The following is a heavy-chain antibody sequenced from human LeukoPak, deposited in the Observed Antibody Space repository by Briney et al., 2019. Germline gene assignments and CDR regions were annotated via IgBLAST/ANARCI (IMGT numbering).Heavy chain of an antibody. V-gene: IGHV3-30*18. D-gene: IGHD3-22*01. J-gene: IGHJ4*02. CDR3: EKEIYSDSSAFFDY. CDR1: GFSFSSYG. CDR2: IGYDGSNK. Sequence: GRSLRLSCAASGFSFSSYGIHWVRQAPGKGLELVVVIGYDGSNKYYADSVKGRFTITRDNSKNTLYLQMNTLRTEDTAVYFCEKEIYSDSSAFFDYWGQGTLVTVSS.